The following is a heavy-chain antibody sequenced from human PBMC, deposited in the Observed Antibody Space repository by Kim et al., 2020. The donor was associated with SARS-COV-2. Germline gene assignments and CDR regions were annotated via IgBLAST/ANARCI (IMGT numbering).Heavy chain of an antibody. CDR1: GFTFSNAW. J-gene: IGHJ4*02. Sequence: GGSLRLSCAASGFTFSNAWMSWVRQAPGKGLEWVGRIKRKTDGGTTDYAAPVKGRLTISRDDSKNTLYLQMNSLKTEDTAVYYCTTDVKDRYSYGYSGQGTLVTVSS. CDR2: IKRKTDGGTT. CDR3: TTDVKDRYSYGY. D-gene: IGHD5-18*01. V-gene: IGHV3-15*01.